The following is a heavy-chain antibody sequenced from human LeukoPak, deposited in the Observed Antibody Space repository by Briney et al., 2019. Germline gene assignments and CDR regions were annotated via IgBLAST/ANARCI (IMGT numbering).Heavy chain of an antibody. V-gene: IGHV6-1*01. CDR1: GDSASSNSAT. CDR3: ARDHYYFDY. Sequence: SQTLSLTCAISGDSASSNSATWNWIRLSPSRGLEWLGRTYYRSNWYSDYAVSVKSRITITPDTSKNQFSLQLNSVTPEDTAVYYCARDHYYFDYWGQGTLVTVSS. J-gene: IGHJ4*02. CDR2: TYYRSNWYS.